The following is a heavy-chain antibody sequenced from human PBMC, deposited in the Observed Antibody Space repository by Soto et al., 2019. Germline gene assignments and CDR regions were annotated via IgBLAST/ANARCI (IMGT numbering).Heavy chain of an antibody. J-gene: IGHJ4*02. V-gene: IGHV4-39*01. D-gene: IGHD1-26*01. CDR3: ARHGVYSGSDYYFDS. CDR2: IYFSGST. Sequence: PSETLSLTCTVSGGSISSSSYFWDWIRQSPGKGLEWIGTIYFSGSTYYTPSLKSRVTISVDTSKNQFSLKLSSVIAADTAVYYCARHGVYSGSDYYFDSWGQGTLVTVSS. CDR1: GGSISSSSYF.